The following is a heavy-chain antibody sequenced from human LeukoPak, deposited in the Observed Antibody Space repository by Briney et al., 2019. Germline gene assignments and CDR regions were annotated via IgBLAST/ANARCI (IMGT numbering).Heavy chain of an antibody. CDR3: AKWLVVVPAADNFDY. CDR1: GFTFRDYA. D-gene: IGHD2-2*01. J-gene: IGHJ4*02. Sequence: TGGSLRLSCAASGFTFRDYAMTWVRQAPGKGPEWVSTFSAGGNRTYYADSVKGRFIISRDNSKNTLYLQMNSLRAEDTAVYYCAKWLVVVPAADNFDYWGQGTLVTVSS. V-gene: IGHV3-23*01. CDR2: FSAGGNRT.